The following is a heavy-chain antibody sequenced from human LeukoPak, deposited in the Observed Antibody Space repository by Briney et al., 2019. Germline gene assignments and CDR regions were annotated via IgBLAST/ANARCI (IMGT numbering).Heavy chain of an antibody. CDR3: ARGRGTSGSNRDFYYYYYMDV. J-gene: IGHJ6*03. D-gene: IGHD2-15*01. CDR2: IKQDGSER. CDR1: GFTFSSYW. V-gene: IGHV3-7*01. Sequence: GGSLRLSCAASGFTFSSYWMSWVRQAPGKGLEWVANIKQDGSERYDVDSVKGRFTISRDNAKNSLYLQMNSLRAEDTAVYYCARGRGTSGSNRDFYYYYYMDVWGKGTTVTVSS.